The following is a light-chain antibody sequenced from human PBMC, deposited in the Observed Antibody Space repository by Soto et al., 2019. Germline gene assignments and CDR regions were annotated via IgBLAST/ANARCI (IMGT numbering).Light chain of an antibody. CDR3: QQSYSTPRT. V-gene: IGKV1-39*01. CDR1: QSISSY. Sequence: TQSPATLSASVGDRVTITCRASQSISSYLNWYQQKPGKAPKLLIYAASSLQSGVPSRFSGSGSGTDFTLTISSLQPEDFATYYCQQSYSTPRTFGQGTNVDIK. CDR2: AAS. J-gene: IGKJ1*01.